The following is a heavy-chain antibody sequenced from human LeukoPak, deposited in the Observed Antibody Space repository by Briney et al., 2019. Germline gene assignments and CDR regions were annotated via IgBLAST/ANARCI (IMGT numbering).Heavy chain of an antibody. V-gene: IGHV3-23*01. CDR1: GFTFSSYV. J-gene: IGHJ4*02. CDR3: AKEHIIVASTADY. CDR2: ISGSGTST. Sequence: PGGSLRLSCAASGFTFSSYVMTWVRQAPGKGLEWVSAISGSGTSTYYADSVKGRFTISRDNSKNTLYLQMNSLRVEDTAVYYCAKEHIIVASTADYWGQGTLVTVSS. D-gene: IGHD5-12*01.